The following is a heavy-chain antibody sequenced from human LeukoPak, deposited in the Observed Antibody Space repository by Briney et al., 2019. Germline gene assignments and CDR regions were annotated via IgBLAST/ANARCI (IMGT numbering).Heavy chain of an antibody. D-gene: IGHD6-13*01. Sequence: SGPALVKPTETLTLTCTFSGFSLSTPGMRVSWIRQPPGKALEWLARITWDDNKLYSTSLKTRLTISKDTSKNQVVLTMANVDPVDTATYYCARTIASAGSYYFDYWGQGTLVTASS. CDR2: ITWDDNK. CDR3: ARTIASAGSYYFDY. J-gene: IGHJ4*02. CDR1: GFSLSTPGMR. V-gene: IGHV2-70*04.